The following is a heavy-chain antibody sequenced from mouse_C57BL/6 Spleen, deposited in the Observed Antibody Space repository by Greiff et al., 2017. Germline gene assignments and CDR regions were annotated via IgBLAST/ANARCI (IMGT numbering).Heavy chain of an antibody. J-gene: IGHJ2*01. CDR2: IHPNSGST. D-gene: IGHD1-1*01. V-gene: IGHV1-64*01. Sequence: VQLQQPGAELVKPGASVKLSCKASGYTFTSYWMHWVKQRPGQGLEWIGMIHPNSGSTNYNEKFKSKATLTVDKSSSTAYMQLSSLTSEDSAVYYCARDDYGGSYYFDDWGQGTTLTVSS. CDR3: ARDDYGGSYYFDD. CDR1: GYTFTSYW.